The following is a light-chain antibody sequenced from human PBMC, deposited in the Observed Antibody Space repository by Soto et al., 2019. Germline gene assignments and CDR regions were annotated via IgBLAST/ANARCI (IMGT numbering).Light chain of an antibody. Sequence: DIQMTQSPSSLSASVGDRVTITCRASQGISNSLAWFQQKPGKAPKSLIYAASSLRTGVPSKFSGSGSGTAFTLTINSLQPEDFATYYCQQYKSYPITFGQGTRLEIK. V-gene: IGKV1-16*02. CDR1: QGISNS. CDR3: QQYKSYPIT. J-gene: IGKJ5*01. CDR2: AAS.